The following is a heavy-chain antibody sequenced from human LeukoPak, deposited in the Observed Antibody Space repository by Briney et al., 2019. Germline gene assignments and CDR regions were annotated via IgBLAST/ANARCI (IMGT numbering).Heavy chain of an antibody. CDR3: ANGGYCSSTSCYPNWFDP. D-gene: IGHD2-2*01. CDR1: GGSISSYY. J-gene: IGHJ5*02. CDR2: IYYSGST. V-gene: IGHV4-59*01. Sequence: PSETLSLTCSVSGGSISSYYWSWIRQPPGKGLEWIGYIYYSGSTNYNPSLKSRVTISVDTSKNQFSLKLSSVTAADTAVYCCANGGYCSSTSCYPNWFDPWGQGTLVTVSS.